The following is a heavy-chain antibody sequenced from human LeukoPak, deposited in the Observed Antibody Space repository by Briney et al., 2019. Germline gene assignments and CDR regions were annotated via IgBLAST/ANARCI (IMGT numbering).Heavy chain of an antibody. J-gene: IGHJ4*02. V-gene: IGHV1-69*13. CDR3: ARDRRPSYYDSSGYSNFDY. CDR2: IIPIFGTT. D-gene: IGHD3-22*01. CDR1: GGSFSNYA. Sequence: SVKVSCKASGGSFSNYAINWVRQAPGRGLEWMGGIIPIFGTTNYAQKFQGRVTITADESTSTAYMELNSLRSEDTAVYYCARDRRPSYYDSSGYSNFDYWGRGTLVTVSS.